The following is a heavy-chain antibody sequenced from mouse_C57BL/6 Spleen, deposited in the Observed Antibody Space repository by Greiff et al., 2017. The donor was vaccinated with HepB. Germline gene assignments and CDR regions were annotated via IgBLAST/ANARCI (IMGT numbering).Heavy chain of an antibody. V-gene: IGHV1-42*01. D-gene: IGHD1-1*01. CDR1: GYSFTGYY. Sequence: EVKLQESGPELVKPGASVKISCKASGYSFTGYYMNWVKQSPEKSLEWIGEINPSTGGTTYNQKFKAKATLTVDKSSSTAYMQLKSLTSEDSAVYYCARDYGAYWGQGTLVTVSA. CDR3: ARDYGAY. J-gene: IGHJ3*01. CDR2: INPSTGGT.